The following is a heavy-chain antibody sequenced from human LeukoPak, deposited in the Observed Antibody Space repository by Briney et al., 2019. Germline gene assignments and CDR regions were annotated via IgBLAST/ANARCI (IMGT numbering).Heavy chain of an antibody. Sequence: GGSLRLSCAASGFTFSSYAMSWVRQAPGKGLEWVSAISGSGGSTYYADSVKGRFTISRDNSKNTLYLQMNSLRAEDTAVYYCAKDQYYYDSSGSPPDWFDPWGQGTLVTVSS. CDR2: ISGSGGST. CDR1: GFTFSSYA. V-gene: IGHV3-23*01. CDR3: AKDQYYYDSSGSPPDWFDP. D-gene: IGHD3-22*01. J-gene: IGHJ5*02.